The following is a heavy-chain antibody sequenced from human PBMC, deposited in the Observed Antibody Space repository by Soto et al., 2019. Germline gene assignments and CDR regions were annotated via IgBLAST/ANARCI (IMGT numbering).Heavy chain of an antibody. CDR1: GGTFSSYA. J-gene: IGHJ2*01. Sequence: QVQLVQSGVEVKKPGSSVKVSCKASGGTFSSYAISWVRQAPGQGLEWMGGIIPIFGTANYAQKFQGRVTITADESTRTAYMELSSLRSEDTAVYYCARDKMDYYDGSGYYYPRYFDLWGRGTLVTVSS. CDR2: IIPIFGTA. CDR3: ARDKMDYYDGSGYYYPRYFDL. V-gene: IGHV1-69*12. D-gene: IGHD3-22*01.